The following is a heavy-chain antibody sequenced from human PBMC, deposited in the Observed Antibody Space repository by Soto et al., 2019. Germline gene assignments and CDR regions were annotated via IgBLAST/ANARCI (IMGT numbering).Heavy chain of an antibody. J-gene: IGHJ4*02. V-gene: IGHV3-21*01. CDR1: GFTFSSYS. D-gene: IGHD2-15*01. CDR3: ASAADIVVVVAAGPDY. Sequence: GGSLRLSCAASGFTFSSYSMNWVRQAPGKGLEWVSSISSSSSYIYYADSVKGRFTISRDNAKNSLYLQMNSLRAEDTAVYYCASAADIVVVVAAGPDYWGQGTLVTVSS. CDR2: ISSSSSYI.